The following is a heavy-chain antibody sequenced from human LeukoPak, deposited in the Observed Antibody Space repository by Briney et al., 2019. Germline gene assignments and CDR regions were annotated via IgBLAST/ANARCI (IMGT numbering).Heavy chain of an antibody. Sequence: GGSLRLSCAASGFTLSSYAMHWVRQAPGKGLEWVAVISYDGSNKYYADSVKGRSTISRDNSKNTLYLQMNSLRAEDTAVYYCAREGAHYYDSSGYYPLYYWGQGTLVTVSS. CDR1: GFTLSSYA. CDR2: ISYDGSNK. V-gene: IGHV3-30*01. J-gene: IGHJ4*02. D-gene: IGHD3-22*01. CDR3: AREGAHYYDSSGYYPLYY.